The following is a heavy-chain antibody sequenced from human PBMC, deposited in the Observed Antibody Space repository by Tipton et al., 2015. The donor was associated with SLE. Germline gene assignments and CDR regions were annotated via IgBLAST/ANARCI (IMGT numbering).Heavy chain of an antibody. D-gene: IGHD3-3*02. CDR1: GGSINSFY. CDR3: ARTAVLAAIMMDV. J-gene: IGHJ6*02. V-gene: IGHV4-4*07. Sequence: TLSLTCTVSGGSINSFYWSWVRQPAGKCLEWIGHFHSSGILNYNPSLKSRVTMSGDTSKNQLPLKLNAVTAADTAVYYCARTAVLAAIMMDVWGQGTTVTVSS. CDR2: FHSSGIL.